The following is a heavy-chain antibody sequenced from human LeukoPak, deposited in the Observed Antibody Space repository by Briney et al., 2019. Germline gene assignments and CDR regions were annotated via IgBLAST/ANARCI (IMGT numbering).Heavy chain of an antibody. CDR1: GYTFTDYY. Sequence: ASVKVSCKASGYTFTDYYMHWVRQAPGQGLEWMGWINPNSGDTSYAQKFQGRVTMTRDTSISTVYMDLSSLTSDDTAAYYCARGRKKAAAGTESPALFDYWGQGTLVAVSS. CDR3: ARGRKKAAAGTESPALFDY. J-gene: IGHJ4*02. V-gene: IGHV1-2*02. CDR2: INPNSGDT. D-gene: IGHD6-13*01.